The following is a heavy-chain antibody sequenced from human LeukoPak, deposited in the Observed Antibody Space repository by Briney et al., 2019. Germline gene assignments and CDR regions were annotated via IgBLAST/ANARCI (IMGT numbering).Heavy chain of an antibody. Sequence: AETLALTRTVSGGAVSSYYLTWIRQPPGKALEWIAYIYYSGSTNYNPSLKSRLTISLDKSKNHFSLQLNHVTAADTAVYYCASLYSSSWRFEYWGQGNLVTVSS. CDR1: GGAVSSYY. J-gene: IGHJ4*02. CDR3: ASLYSSSWRFEY. D-gene: IGHD6-13*01. CDR2: IYYSGST. V-gene: IGHV4-59*02.